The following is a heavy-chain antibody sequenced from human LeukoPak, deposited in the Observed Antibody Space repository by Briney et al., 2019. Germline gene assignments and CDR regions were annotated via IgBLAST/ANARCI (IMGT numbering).Heavy chain of an antibody. Sequence: PSETLSLTCTVSGGSISSSSYYWGWIRQPPGKGREWIGSIYYSGSTYYNPSLKSRVTISVDTSKNQFSLKLSSVTAAVTAVYYCARHVRAMVRGVIDYWGQGTLVTVSS. V-gene: IGHV4-39*01. CDR3: ARHVRAMVRGVIDY. CDR1: GGSISSSSYY. D-gene: IGHD3-10*01. J-gene: IGHJ4*02. CDR2: IYYSGST.